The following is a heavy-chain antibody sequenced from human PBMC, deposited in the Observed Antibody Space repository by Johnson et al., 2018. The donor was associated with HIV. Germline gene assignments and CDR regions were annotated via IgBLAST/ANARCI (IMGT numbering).Heavy chain of an antibody. D-gene: IGHD3-10*01. CDR2: ISSSGSTI. CDR1: GFTFSDYY. CDR3: ARSWAYYYALTDAFDI. J-gene: IGHJ3*02. Sequence: QMQLVESGGGLVQPGGSLRLSCAASGFTFSDYYMSWIRQAPGRGLEWVSYISSSGSTIYYADSVKGRFTISRDNAKNSLYLQMNSLRAEDTAVYYCARSWAYYYALTDAFDIWGQGTMVTVSS. V-gene: IGHV3-11*04.